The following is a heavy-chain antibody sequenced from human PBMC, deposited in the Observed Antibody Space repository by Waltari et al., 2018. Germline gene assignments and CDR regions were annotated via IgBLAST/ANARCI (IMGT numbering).Heavy chain of an antibody. CDR2: ITETRNGATT. CDR3: ATGWAGAFEV. J-gene: IGHJ3*01. D-gene: IGHD6-19*01. Sequence: EVYLVESGGGLVKPGGSLRLSCVASDFTLNAAWMNWVRQAPGKGLEWVGRITETRNGATTAYAEPVNGRFSFSRDDSKNTVYLEMNSLKSEDAGVYYCATGWAGAFEVWGQGTMVAVSS. V-gene: IGHV3-15*07. CDR1: DFTLNAAW.